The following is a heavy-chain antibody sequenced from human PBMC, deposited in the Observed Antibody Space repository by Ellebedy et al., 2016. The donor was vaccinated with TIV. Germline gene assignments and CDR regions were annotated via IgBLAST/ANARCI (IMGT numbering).Heavy chain of an antibody. CDR2: SDYSGNT. V-gene: IGHV4-31*03. J-gene: IGHJ4*02. CDR1: GGSITSEAYY. Sequence: MPSETLSLTCTVSGGSITSEAYYWSWIRQYPGKGLEWIGFSDYSGNTNDNASLKGRVEISIDQSTNQFSLKLTSVTAADTAVYFCARGGSTVRGVIGYWGQGTLVTVSS. CDR3: ARGGSTVRGVIGY. D-gene: IGHD3-10*01.